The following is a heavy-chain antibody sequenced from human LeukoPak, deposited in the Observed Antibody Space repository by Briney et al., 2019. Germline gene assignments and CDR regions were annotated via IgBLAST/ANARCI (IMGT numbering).Heavy chain of an antibody. J-gene: IGHJ4*02. D-gene: IGHD3-3*01. CDR1: GFTFSSYS. Sequence: GGSLRLSCAASGFTFSSYSMNWVRQAPGKGLEWVSSISSSSSYIYYADSVKGRFTISRDNAKNSLYLQMNSLRAEDTAVYYCARDSDDFWSGYYTGDYFDYWGQGTLVTVSS. V-gene: IGHV3-21*01. CDR2: ISSSSSYI. CDR3: ARDSDDFWSGYYTGDYFDY.